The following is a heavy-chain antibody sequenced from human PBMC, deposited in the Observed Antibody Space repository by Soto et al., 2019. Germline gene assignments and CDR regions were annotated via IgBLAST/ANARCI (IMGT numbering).Heavy chain of an antibody. Sequence: GGSLRLSCAASGFTFSSYGMHWVRQAPGKGLEWVAVISYDGSNKYYADSVKGRFTISRDNSKNTLYLQMNSLRAEDTAVYYCARHENDGYNGDYWGQGTRGTVSS. CDR1: GFTFSSYG. V-gene: IGHV3-30*03. CDR3: ARHENDGYNGDY. J-gene: IGHJ4*02. D-gene: IGHD5-12*01. CDR2: ISYDGSNK.